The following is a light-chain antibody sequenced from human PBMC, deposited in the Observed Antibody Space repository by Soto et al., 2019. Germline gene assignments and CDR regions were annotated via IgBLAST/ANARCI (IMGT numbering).Light chain of an antibody. Sequence: DIQMTQSPSSLSASVGDRVTITCRASQTIATFLNWYQQKPGKAPKLLIYGASTLQSGVPSRFSGSGSGADFTRTISSLQPEDSATYYCQLSHTTLTFGRGTRLEIK. CDR2: GAS. CDR1: QTIATF. CDR3: QLSHTTLT. J-gene: IGKJ5*01. V-gene: IGKV1-39*01.